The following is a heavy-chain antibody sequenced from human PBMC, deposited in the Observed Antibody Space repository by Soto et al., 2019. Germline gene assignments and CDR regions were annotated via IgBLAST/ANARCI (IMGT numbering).Heavy chain of an antibody. CDR3: ATSLI. D-gene: IGHD6-6*01. CDR2: KRGDGSEK. V-gene: IGHV3-7*01. CDR1: GFTFRPYW. Sequence: EVQLVESGGGLVQPGGPLRLSCAASGFTFRPYWMNWVRQAPGKGLEWVANKRGDGSEKYYLDPVKGRFTISRDNAMNSLYLQMNSMRGEDTAVYSCATSLIRGQGALVTVSS. J-gene: IGHJ4*02.